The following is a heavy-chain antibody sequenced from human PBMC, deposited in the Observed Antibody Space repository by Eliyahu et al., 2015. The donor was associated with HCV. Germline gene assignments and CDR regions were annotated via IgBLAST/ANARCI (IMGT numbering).Heavy chain of an antibody. CDR3: ASFVDTAMAVGYGMDV. CDR2: IYYSGST. CDR1: GGSISSSSYY. D-gene: IGHD5-18*01. V-gene: IGHV4-39*01. J-gene: IGHJ6*02. Sequence: QLQLQESGPGLVKPSETLSLTCTVSGGSISSSSYYWGWIRQPPGKGLEWIGSIYYSGSTYYNPSLKSRVTISVDTSKNQFSLKLSSVTAADTAVYYCASFVDTAMAVGYGMDVWGQGTTVTVSS.